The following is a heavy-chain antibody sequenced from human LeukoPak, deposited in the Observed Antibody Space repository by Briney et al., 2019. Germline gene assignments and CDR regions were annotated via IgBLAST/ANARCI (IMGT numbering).Heavy chain of an antibody. D-gene: IGHD3-3*01. CDR3: ARRGPPQYYDFWSGYYFHAFDI. V-gene: IGHV4-39*01. CDR1: GGSISSSSYC. J-gene: IGHJ3*02. CDR2: IYYSGST. Sequence: SETLSLTCTVSGGSISSSSYCWGWIRQPPGKGLEWIGSIYYSGSTYYNPSLKSRVTISVDTSKNQFSLKLSSVTAADTAVYYCARRGPPQYYDFWSGYYFHAFDIWGQGTMVTVSS.